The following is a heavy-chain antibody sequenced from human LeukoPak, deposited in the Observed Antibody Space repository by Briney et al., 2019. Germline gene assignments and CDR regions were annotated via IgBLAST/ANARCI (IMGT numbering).Heavy chain of an antibody. V-gene: IGHV3-23*01. Sequence: GGSLRLSCAASGFTFSSYGMHWVRQAPGKGLEWVSAISGSGGSTYYADSVKGRFTISRDNSKNTLYLQMNSLRAEDTAVYYCAKGLLAAPPFDYWGQGTLVTVSS. CDR2: ISGSGGST. CDR3: AKGLLAAPPFDY. CDR1: GFTFSSYG. D-gene: IGHD2/OR15-2a*01. J-gene: IGHJ4*02.